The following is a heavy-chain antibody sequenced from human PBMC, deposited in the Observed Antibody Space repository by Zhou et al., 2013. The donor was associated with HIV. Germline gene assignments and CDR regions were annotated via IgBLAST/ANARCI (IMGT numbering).Heavy chain of an antibody. CDR3: ARATRSWNLDL. J-gene: IGHJ5*02. CDR1: GFTFTAFG. V-gene: IGHV1-18*01. CDR2: IVPNTGTT. Sequence: QVQLLQSEAEVKKPGASVKVSCKASGFTFTAFGISWVRQAPGQGLEWMGVIVPNTGTTGSAQRFQDRLTMTRDTSTSTVHMELSSLTSGDTAIYFCARATRSWNLDLWGQGSLLSVSS. D-gene: IGHD6-13*01.